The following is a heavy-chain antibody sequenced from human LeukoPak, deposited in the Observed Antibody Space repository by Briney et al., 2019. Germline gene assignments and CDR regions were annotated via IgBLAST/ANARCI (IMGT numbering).Heavy chain of an antibody. Sequence: GGSLKLSCAASGFTFSGSSMHWVRQASGKGLEWVGRIRSEPNNYATAYAASVNGRFTISRDDSKNTAYLQMNSLKTEDTAVYYCTSATSNYSSSWYYYHGMDVWGQGTTVTVSS. CDR2: IRSEPNNYAT. D-gene: IGHD6-13*01. V-gene: IGHV3-73*01. CDR1: GFTFSGSS. CDR3: TSATSNYSSSWYYYHGMDV. J-gene: IGHJ6*02.